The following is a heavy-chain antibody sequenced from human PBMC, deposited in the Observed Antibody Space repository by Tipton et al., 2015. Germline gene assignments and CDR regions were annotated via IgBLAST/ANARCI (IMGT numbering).Heavy chain of an antibody. CDR3: ARARGRHGGLFDS. V-gene: IGHV4-38-2*01. Sequence: GLVKPSETLSLTCAVSAYSISSEYYWGWIRQPPGKELQWIGYIQYSGGTNYNPSLESRVSMSVDTSKTQFSLEMRSVTATDTAVYYCARARGRHGGLFDSWGQGTLVTVSS. J-gene: IGHJ4*02. CDR1: AYSISSEYY. CDR2: IQYSGGT. D-gene: IGHD4-23*01.